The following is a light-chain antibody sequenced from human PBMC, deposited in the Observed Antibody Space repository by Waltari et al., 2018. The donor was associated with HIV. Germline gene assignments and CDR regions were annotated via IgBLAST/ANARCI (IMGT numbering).Light chain of an antibody. CDR1: QGIGSY. Sequence: DIQLTQSPSFLSASVGDRVTITCRASQGIGSYLAWYQQKPEKAPKLLIYAASTLQSGVPSRFSGSGSGTEFTLTISSLQPEDFATYYCQQLNSYPRYTFGQGTKLEIK. CDR2: AAS. J-gene: IGKJ2*01. V-gene: IGKV1-9*01. CDR3: QQLNSYPRYT.